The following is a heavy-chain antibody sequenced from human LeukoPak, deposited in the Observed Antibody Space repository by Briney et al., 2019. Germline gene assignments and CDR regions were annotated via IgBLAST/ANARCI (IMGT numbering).Heavy chain of an antibody. V-gene: IGHV3-48*03. D-gene: IGHD5-24*01. CDR3: ASGYSDDAFDI. Sequence: PGGSLRLSCAASGFTFSSYEMNWVRQAPGKGLEWVSYISSSGTTVYYADSVKGRFTISRDNAKNSLYLQMNSLRAEDTAMYYCASGYSDDAFDIWGQGTMVTVSS. CDR2: ISSSGTTV. J-gene: IGHJ3*02. CDR1: GFTFSSYE.